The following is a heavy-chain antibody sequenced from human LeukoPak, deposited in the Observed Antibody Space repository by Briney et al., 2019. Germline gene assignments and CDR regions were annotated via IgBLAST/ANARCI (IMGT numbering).Heavy chain of an antibody. Sequence: SGTLSLTCAVSGGSISSSNWWSWVRQPPGKGLEWIGEIYHSGSTNYNPSLKSRVTISVDTSKNQFSLKLSSVTAADTAVYYCARVGIAAAGDYWGQGTLVTVSS. D-gene: IGHD6-13*01. CDR1: GGSISSSNW. J-gene: IGHJ4*02. V-gene: IGHV4-4*02. CDR2: IYHSGST. CDR3: ARVGIAAAGDY.